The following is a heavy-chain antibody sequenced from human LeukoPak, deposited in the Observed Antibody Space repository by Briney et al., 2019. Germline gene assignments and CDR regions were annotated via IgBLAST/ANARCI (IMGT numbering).Heavy chain of an antibody. CDR3: ARSTGDLDY. Sequence: ASAKVSCKASGYIFTGYYLHWVRQAPGPGLEWMGRINPNSGGTNYAQKFQGRVTMTRDTSISTAYMELSRLRSDDTAVYYCARSTGDLDYWGQGTLVTVSS. CDR2: INPNSGGT. CDR1: GYIFTGYY. J-gene: IGHJ4*02. V-gene: IGHV1-2*06. D-gene: IGHD7-27*01.